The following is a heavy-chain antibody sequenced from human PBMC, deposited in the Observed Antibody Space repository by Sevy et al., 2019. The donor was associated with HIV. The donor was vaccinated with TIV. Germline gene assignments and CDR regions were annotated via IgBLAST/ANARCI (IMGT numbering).Heavy chain of an antibody. CDR3: ARELPGITGKMDV. Sequence: ASVKVSCKASGGTFSSYAISWVRQAPGQGLEWMGGIIPIFGTANYAQKFQGRVTITADESTSTAYMELSSLRSEDTAVYYCARELPGITGKMDVWGQGTTVTVSS. J-gene: IGHJ6*02. CDR1: GGTFSSYA. D-gene: IGHD1-20*01. V-gene: IGHV1-69*13. CDR2: IIPIFGTA.